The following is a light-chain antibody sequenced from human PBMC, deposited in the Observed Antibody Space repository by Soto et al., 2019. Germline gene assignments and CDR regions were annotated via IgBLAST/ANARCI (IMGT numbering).Light chain of an antibody. CDR1: SSNIGINT. CDR2: TDN. Sequence: QSVLTQPPSASGTPGQRVTISCSGGSSNIGINTVNWYQQLPGTAPKVLIYTDNERPSGVPDRFSGSKSGNTASLTVSGLQAEDEADYYCSSYAGSSNVFGTGTKVTVL. CDR3: SSYAGSSNV. V-gene: IGLV1-44*01. J-gene: IGLJ1*01.